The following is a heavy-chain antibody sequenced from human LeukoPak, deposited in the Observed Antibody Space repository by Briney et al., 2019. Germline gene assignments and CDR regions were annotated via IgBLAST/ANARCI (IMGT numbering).Heavy chain of an antibody. CDR3: AKEPIAVAGTFDY. V-gene: IGHV3-23*01. D-gene: IGHD6-19*01. CDR2: IIGSGGTT. J-gene: IGHJ4*02. CDR1: GFTFSSYA. Sequence: GGSLRLSCAASGFTFSSYAMSRVRQAPGKGLEWVSTIIGSGGTTYYADSVKGRFTISRDNSKNTLYLQLNYLRAEDTAIYYCAKEPIAVAGTFDYWGQGTLVTVSS.